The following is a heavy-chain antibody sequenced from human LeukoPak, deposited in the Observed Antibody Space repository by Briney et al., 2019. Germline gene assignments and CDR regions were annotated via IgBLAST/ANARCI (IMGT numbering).Heavy chain of an antibody. CDR1: GFTFSSYA. J-gene: IGHJ5*02. V-gene: IGHV3-30-3*02. CDR3: AKSGGQIYSSSSNWFDP. D-gene: IGHD6-13*01. CDR2: ISYDGSNK. Sequence: GGSLRLSCAASGFTFSSYAMHWVRQAPGKGLEWVAVISYDGSNKYYADSVKGRFTISRDNSKNTLYLQMNSLRAEDTAVYYCAKSGGQIYSSSSNWFDPWGQGTLVTVSS.